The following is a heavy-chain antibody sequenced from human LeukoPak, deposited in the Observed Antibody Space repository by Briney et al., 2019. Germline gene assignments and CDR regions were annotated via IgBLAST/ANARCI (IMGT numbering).Heavy chain of an antibody. CDR2: IYPGDSDT. J-gene: IGHJ3*02. D-gene: IGHD5-12*01. CDR1: GYSFTSYW. CDR3: ARRGEGWLRHDAFDI. Sequence: GESLKISCKGSGYSFTSYWIGWVRQMPGKGLEWMGIIYPGDSDTRYSPSFQGQVTISADKSISTAYLQWSSLKASDTAMYYCARRGEGWLRHDAFDIWGQGTMVTVSS. V-gene: IGHV5-51*01.